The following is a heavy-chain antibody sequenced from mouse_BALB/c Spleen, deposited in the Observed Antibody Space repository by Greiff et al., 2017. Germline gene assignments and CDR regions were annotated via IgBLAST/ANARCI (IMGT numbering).Heavy chain of an antibody. CDR1: GYTFTSYW. CDR3: ARAYYYAMDY. CDR2: IDPSDSYT. Sequence: QVQLQQPGAELVKPGASVKLSCKASGYTFTSYWMPWVKQRPGQGLEWIGEIDPSDSYTNYNQKFKGKATLTVDKSSSTAYMQLSSLTSEDSAVYYCARAYYYAMDYWGQGTSVTVSS. J-gene: IGHJ4*01. V-gene: IGHV1-69*02. D-gene: IGHD2-10*01.